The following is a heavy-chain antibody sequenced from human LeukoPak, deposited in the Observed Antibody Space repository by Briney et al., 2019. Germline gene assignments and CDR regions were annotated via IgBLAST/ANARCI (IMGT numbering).Heavy chain of an antibody. Sequence: SVKVSCKASGGTFTSYAISWVRQAPGQGLEWMGGIIPIFGTANYAQKFQGRVTITADESTSTAYMELSSLRSEDTAVYYCASPRQQQLVQAFDYWGQGTLVTVSS. V-gene: IGHV1-69*13. CDR1: GGTFTSYA. D-gene: IGHD6-13*01. CDR3: ASPRQQQLVQAFDY. J-gene: IGHJ4*02. CDR2: IIPIFGTA.